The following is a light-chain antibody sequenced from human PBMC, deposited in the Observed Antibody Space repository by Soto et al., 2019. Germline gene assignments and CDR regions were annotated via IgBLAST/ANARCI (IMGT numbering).Light chain of an antibody. CDR2: TDN. CDR3: AAWDDSLNGLI. J-gene: IGLJ2*01. Sequence: QSVLTQPPSASGTPGQRVTISCSGSSSNIGTNPVNWYQQLPGTAPKLLIHTDNQRPSGVPDRFSGSKSGTSASLAISGLQSEDEADYYCAAWDDSLNGLIFGGGTQLTVL. CDR1: SSNIGTNP. V-gene: IGLV1-44*01.